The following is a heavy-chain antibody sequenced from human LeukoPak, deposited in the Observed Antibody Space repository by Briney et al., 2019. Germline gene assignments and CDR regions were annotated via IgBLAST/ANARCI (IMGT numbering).Heavy chain of an antibody. J-gene: IGHJ6*02. D-gene: IGHD3-10*01. CDR2: IESGGST. V-gene: IGHV3-53*01. CDR1: GFTFSSKY. Sequence: GGSLRLSCAASGFTFSSKYMNWVRQAPGKGLEWVSVIESGGSTYYADAVKGRFTVSRDNFQNTLHLQMNSLRAEDTAVYYCARVGSYYDMDVWGQGTTVTVSS. CDR3: ARVGSYYDMDV.